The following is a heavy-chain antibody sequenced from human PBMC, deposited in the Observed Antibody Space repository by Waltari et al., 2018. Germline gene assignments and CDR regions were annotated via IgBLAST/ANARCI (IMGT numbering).Heavy chain of an antibody. Sequence: QLQLQESGPGLVKPSETLSLTCTVSGGSISSSSYSWGWIRQPPGKGLEWIGSIYYSGSTYYNPSLKSRVTISVDTSKNQFSLKLSSVTAADTAVYYCHIVATMNSDYWGQGTLVTVSS. CDR3: HIVATMNSDY. J-gene: IGHJ4*02. D-gene: IGHD5-12*01. CDR2: IYYSGST. V-gene: IGHV4-39*01. CDR1: GGSISSSSYS.